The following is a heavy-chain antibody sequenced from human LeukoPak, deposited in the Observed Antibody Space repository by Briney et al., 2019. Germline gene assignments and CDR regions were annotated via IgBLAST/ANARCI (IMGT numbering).Heavy chain of an antibody. CDR3: ARDPSIAVAGGFWYFDY. CDR2: ISYDGSNK. J-gene: IGHJ4*02. D-gene: IGHD6-19*01. CDR1: GFTFSSYA. Sequence: PGGSLRLSCAASGFTFSSYAMHWVRQAPGKGLEWVAVISYDGSNKYYADSVKGRFTISRDNSKNTPYLQMNSLRAEDTAVYYCARDPSIAVAGGFWYFDYWGQGTLVTVSS. V-gene: IGHV3-30*04.